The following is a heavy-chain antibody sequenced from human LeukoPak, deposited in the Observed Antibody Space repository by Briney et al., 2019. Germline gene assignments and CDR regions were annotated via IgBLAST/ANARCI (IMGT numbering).Heavy chain of an antibody. J-gene: IGHJ4*02. V-gene: IGHV3-11*01. Sequence: PGGSLRLSCAASGFTFSDYYMSWIRQAPGKGLEWVSYISSSGTTIYYADSVKGRFTISRDNAKNSLYLQMNSLGAEDTAVYYCARESYYYDSSGYYVYYFDYWGQGTLVTVSS. CDR1: GFTFSDYY. CDR2: ISSSGTTI. CDR3: ARESYYYDSSGYYVYYFDY. D-gene: IGHD3-22*01.